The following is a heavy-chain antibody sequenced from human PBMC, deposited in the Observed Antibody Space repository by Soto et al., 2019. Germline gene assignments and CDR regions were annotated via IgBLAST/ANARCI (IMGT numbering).Heavy chain of an antibody. Sequence: EVQLVESGGGLVKPGGSLRLSCAASGFTFSSYSMNWVRQAPGKGLEWVSSISSSSSYIYYADSVKGRFTISRDNAKNSLYLQMNSLSAEDTAVYYCARDARYGSGGSCYYYYYYYGMDVWGQGTTVTVSS. J-gene: IGHJ6*02. V-gene: IGHV3-21*01. CDR1: GFTFSSYS. CDR3: ARDARYGSGGSCYYYYYYYGMDV. D-gene: IGHD2-15*01. CDR2: ISSSSSYI.